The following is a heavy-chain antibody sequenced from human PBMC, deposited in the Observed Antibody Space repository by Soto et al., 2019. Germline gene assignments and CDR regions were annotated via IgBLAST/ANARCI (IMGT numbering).Heavy chain of an antibody. V-gene: IGHV1-18*04. CDR3: ARREDCSSTSCYAFDI. D-gene: IGHD2-2*01. CDR2: ISAYNGNT. Sequence: ASVKVSCKASGYTFTSYGFTWVRQAPGQGLEWMGWISAYNGNTNYAQKFQGRVTMTTDTFTSTAYMELRSLRSDDTAVYYCARREDCSSTSCYAFDIWGQGTMVTVS. CDR1: GYTFTSYG. J-gene: IGHJ3*02.